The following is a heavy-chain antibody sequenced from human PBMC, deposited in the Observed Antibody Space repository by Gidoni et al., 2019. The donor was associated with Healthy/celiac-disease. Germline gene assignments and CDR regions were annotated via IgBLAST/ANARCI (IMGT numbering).Heavy chain of an antibody. CDR3: TTRPNPSRNPLKITGTHGDYFDY. V-gene: IGHV3-15*01. CDR1: GFTFSTAW. J-gene: IGHJ4*02. CDR2: IKSKTDGGTT. Sequence: EVQLVESGGGLVTPGGSLRLSCAASGFTFSTAWMSCVRQAQGKGLGWFGRIKSKTDGGTTDYAAPVKGRFTISRDDSKNTLYLQMNSLKTEDTAVYYCTTRPNPSRNPLKITGTHGDYFDYWGQGTLVTVSS. D-gene: IGHD1-20*01.